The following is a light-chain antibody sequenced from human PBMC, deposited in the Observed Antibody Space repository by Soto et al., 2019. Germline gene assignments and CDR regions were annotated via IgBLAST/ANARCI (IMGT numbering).Light chain of an antibody. Sequence: QSALTQPRSVSGSPGQSVTISCTGTSSDVGGYNYVSWYQQHPGKAPKLMIYDVSKRPSGVPDRFSGSKSGNTASLTISGLQAKDEADYYCCSYAGSYTSMFGGGTKLTVL. CDR1: SSDVGGYNY. V-gene: IGLV2-11*01. CDR2: DVS. CDR3: CSYAGSYTSM. J-gene: IGLJ3*02.